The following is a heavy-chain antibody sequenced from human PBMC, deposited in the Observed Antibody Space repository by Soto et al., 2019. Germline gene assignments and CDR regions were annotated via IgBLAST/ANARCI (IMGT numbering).Heavy chain of an antibody. D-gene: IGHD5-12*01. Sequence: QVQLVESGGGVVQPGRSLRLSCAASGFTFSSYGMHWVRQAPGKGLEWVAVIWYDGSNKYYADSVKGRFTISRDNSKNTLYLQMNSLRAEDTAVYYCARDARDGYNDAFDIWGQGTMVTVSS. CDR2: IWYDGSNK. CDR1: GFTFSSYG. J-gene: IGHJ3*02. CDR3: ARDARDGYNDAFDI. V-gene: IGHV3-33*01.